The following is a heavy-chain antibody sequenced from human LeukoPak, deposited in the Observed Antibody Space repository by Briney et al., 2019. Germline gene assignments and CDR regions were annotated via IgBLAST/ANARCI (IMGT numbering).Heavy chain of an antibody. CDR3: ARGQQWLEAFDY. J-gene: IGHJ4*02. V-gene: IGHV1-2*02. Sequence: SVKVSCKASGYTFTGYYMHWVRQAPGQGLDWMGWINPNSGGTNYPQKFQGRVTMTRDKSISTAYMELSRLRSDDTAVYYCARGQQWLEAFDYWGLGTLVTVSS. CDR2: INPNSGGT. D-gene: IGHD6-19*01. CDR1: GYTFTGYY.